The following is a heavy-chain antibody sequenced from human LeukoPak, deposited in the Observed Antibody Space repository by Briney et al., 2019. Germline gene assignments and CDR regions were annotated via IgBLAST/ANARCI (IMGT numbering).Heavy chain of an antibody. Sequence: SETLSLTCAVYGGSFSGYYWSWIRQPPGKGLEWIGEINHSGSTNYNPSLKSRVTISVDTSKNQFSLKLSSVTAADTAVYYCARGGGITMVQGVPPAYYYGMDVWGQGTTVTVSS. CDR3: ARGGGITMVQGVPPAYYYGMDV. CDR1: GGSFSGYY. J-gene: IGHJ6*02. CDR2: INHSGST. D-gene: IGHD3-10*01. V-gene: IGHV4-34*01.